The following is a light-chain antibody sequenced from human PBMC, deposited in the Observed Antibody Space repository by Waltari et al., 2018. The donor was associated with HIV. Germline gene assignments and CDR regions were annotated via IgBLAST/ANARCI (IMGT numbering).Light chain of an antibody. J-gene: IGLJ3*02. Sequence: QSALTQPASVSGSPGQSITISCTGTSSDVGGYNYVSWYQQHPGKAPKLMIYEVSNRSSGVSNRFSGSKSGNTASLTISGLQAEDEADYYCSSYTSSSTRVFGVGTKLTVL. CDR3: SSYTSSSTRV. CDR1: SSDVGGYNY. CDR2: EVS. V-gene: IGLV2-14*01.